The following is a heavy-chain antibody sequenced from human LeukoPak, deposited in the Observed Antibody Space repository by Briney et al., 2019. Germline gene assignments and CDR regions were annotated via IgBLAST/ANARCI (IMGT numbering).Heavy chain of an antibody. V-gene: IGHV1-2*02. D-gene: IGHD2-15*01. CDR3: ATKGGLTPNTLAM. J-gene: IGHJ3*01. CDR1: GYNFTVYY. CDR2: MDPNSGDT. Sequence: ASVKVSCKGSGYNFTVYYMHWVRQAPGQGLEWMGWMDPNSGDTIYAPNFQGRVSMTRDTSITTAYMGLSSLTFDDSATYYCATKGGLTPNTLAMWGHGTMVTVSS.